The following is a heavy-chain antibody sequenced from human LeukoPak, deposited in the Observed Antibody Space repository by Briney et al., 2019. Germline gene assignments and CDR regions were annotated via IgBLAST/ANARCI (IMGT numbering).Heavy chain of an antibody. CDR3: ARDLGRGVWLDAFDI. D-gene: IGHD2-15*01. CDR1: EFTFSNYW. V-gene: IGHV3-74*01. Sequence: PGGSLRLSCAGSEFTFSNYWMDWVRQAPGKGLVWVSRINTDGSSTNYADSVKGRFTISRDNAKNTLYLQMNSLRAEDTAVYYCARDLGRGVWLDAFDIWGQGTMVTVSS. J-gene: IGHJ3*02. CDR2: INTDGSST.